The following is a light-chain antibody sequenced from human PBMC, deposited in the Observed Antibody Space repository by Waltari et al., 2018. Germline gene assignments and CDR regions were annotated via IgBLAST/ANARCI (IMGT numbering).Light chain of an antibody. J-gene: IGLJ3*02. V-gene: IGLV1-40*01. Sequence: QSVLTQPPSMSGAPGQRVTISCTGSSSNIGAGHDVHWYQVFPGTAPKLLIYGNNNRPSGVPDRFSGSKSDTSTSLAIGGLQAEDEADYYCQSFDIRLSGGAVFGGGTKVTVL. CDR1: SSNIGAGHD. CDR2: GNN. CDR3: QSFDIRLSGGAV.